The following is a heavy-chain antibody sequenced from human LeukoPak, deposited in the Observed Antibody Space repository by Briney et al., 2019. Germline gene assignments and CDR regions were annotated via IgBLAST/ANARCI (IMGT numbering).Heavy chain of an antibody. J-gene: IGHJ4*02. D-gene: IGHD5-12*01. V-gene: IGHV4-39*07. Sequence: SETLSLTCAVSGGSISTSNSYWGWIRRPPGKGLEWVGSIYYSGNTYYNPSLKSRVTISVDTSKNQFSLRLSSVTAADTAVYYCARVGYSGYDNRGSFDYWGQGTLVTVSS. CDR1: GGSISTSNSY. CDR3: ARVGYSGYDNRGSFDY. CDR2: IYYSGNT.